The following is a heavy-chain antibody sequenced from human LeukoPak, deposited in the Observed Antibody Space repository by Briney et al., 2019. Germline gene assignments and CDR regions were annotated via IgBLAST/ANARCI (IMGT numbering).Heavy chain of an antibody. CDR3: ARDPYNGYYGDDYYYYIDV. J-gene: IGHJ6*03. V-gene: IGHV3-30*02. D-gene: IGHD4-17*01. Sequence: GGSLRLSCAASGFSFSSYGMHWVRQAPGKGLEWVAYMQYDGSNQQYADSVKGRFSISRDNSKNTLYLQMNSLRAEDTAVYYCARDPYNGYYGDDYYYYIDVWGKGTTVTISS. CDR1: GFSFSSYG. CDR2: MQYDGSNQ.